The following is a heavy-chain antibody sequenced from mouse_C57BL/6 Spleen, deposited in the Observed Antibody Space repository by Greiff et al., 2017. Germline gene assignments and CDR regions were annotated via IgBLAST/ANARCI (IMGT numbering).Heavy chain of an antibody. CDR2: IWSDGST. CDR3: SRTPSTMVTTGAMDY. V-gene: IGHV2-6*03. J-gene: IGHJ4*01. CDR1: GFSLTSYG. Sequence: SGFSLTSYGVHWVRQPPGKGLEWLVVIWSDGSTTYNSALKSRLSISKDNSKSQVFLKMNSLQTDDTAMYYCSRTPSTMVTTGAMDYWGQGTSVTVSS. D-gene: IGHD2-2*01.